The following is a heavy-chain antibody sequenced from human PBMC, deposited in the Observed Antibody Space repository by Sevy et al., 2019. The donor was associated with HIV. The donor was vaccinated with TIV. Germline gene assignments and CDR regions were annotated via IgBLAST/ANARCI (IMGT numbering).Heavy chain of an antibody. Sequence: GGSLRLSCAASGFTFSDYYMSWIRQAPGKGLEWVSYISSSGSTIYYADSVKGRFTISRDNAKNTLYLQMNSLRADDTAVYYCAKDGGYRSPSLANWGQGTLVTVSS. V-gene: IGHV3-11*01. CDR3: AKDGGYRSPSLAN. CDR1: GFTFSDYY. CDR2: ISSSGSTI. D-gene: IGHD2-15*01. J-gene: IGHJ4*02.